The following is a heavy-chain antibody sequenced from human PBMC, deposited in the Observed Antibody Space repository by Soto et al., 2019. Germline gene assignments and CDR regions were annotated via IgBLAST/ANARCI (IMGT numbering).Heavy chain of an antibody. CDR1: GFTFSSYW. Sequence: GGSLRLSCAASGFTFSSYWMSWVRQAPGKGLEWVANIKQDGSEKYYVDSVKGRFTISRDNAKNSLYLQMNSLRAEDTAVFYCAREVCSVTSCSRAGAFDIWGQGTMVTVSS. CDR2: IKQDGSEK. CDR3: AREVCSVTSCSRAGAFDI. V-gene: IGHV3-7*01. D-gene: IGHD2-2*01. J-gene: IGHJ3*02.